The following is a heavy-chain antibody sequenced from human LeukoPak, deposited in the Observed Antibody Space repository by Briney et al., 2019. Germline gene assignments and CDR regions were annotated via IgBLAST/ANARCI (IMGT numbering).Heavy chain of an antibody. CDR1: GFTFSSYS. D-gene: IGHD5-18*01. V-gene: IGHV3-48*01. CDR3: AKDLTAMVVPDY. Sequence: PGGSLRLSCAASGFTFSSYSMNWVRQAPGKELEWVSYISSSSSTIYYADSVKGRFPISRDNSKNTLYLQMNSLRAEDTAVYYCAKDLTAMVVPDYWGQGTLVTVSS. J-gene: IGHJ4*02. CDR2: ISSSSSTI.